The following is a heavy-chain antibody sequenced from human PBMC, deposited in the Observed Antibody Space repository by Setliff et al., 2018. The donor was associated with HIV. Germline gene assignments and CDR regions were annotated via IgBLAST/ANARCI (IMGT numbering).Heavy chain of an antibody. CDR1: GFTFDDYA. CDR2: ISWDGGSS. J-gene: IGHJ4*02. Sequence: PGGSLRLSCAASGFTFDDYAMHWVRQAPGKGLEWVSFISWDGGSSDYADSVKGRFTISRDNAKNSLHLRMDGLRPDDTAFYFCVKAHSSSLYSPFDSWGQGTLVTVSS. D-gene: IGHD3-22*01. V-gene: IGHV3-43D*03. CDR3: VKAHSSSLYSPFDS.